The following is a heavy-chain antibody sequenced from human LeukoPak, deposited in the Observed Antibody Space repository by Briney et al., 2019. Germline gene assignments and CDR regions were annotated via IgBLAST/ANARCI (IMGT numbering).Heavy chain of an antibody. CDR3: AKNAHYQGYSYGGIDY. D-gene: IGHD5-18*01. Sequence: GRSLRLSCAASGFTFSSYGMHWVRQAPGKGLEWVAVISYDGSDKYSADSVKGRFTISRDNSKNTLYLQMNSLRAEDTAVYYCAKNAHYQGYSYGGIDYGGQGTLSPSPQ. CDR2: ISYDGSDK. J-gene: IGHJ4*02. CDR1: GFTFSSYG. V-gene: IGHV3-30*18.